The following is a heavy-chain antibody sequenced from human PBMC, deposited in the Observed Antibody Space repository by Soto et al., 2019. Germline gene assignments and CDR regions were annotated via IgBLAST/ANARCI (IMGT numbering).Heavy chain of an antibody. V-gene: IGHV4-61*01. CDR3: ARGQYSSSSGTFDP. CDR1: GGSVSSGSYY. Sequence: SETLSLTCTVSGGSVSSGSYYWSWIRQPPGKGLEWIGYIYYSGSTNYNPSLKSRVTISVDTSKNQFSLKLNSVTAADTAVYYCARGQYSSSSGTFDPWGQGTLVTVSS. CDR2: IYYSGST. D-gene: IGHD6-6*01. J-gene: IGHJ5*02.